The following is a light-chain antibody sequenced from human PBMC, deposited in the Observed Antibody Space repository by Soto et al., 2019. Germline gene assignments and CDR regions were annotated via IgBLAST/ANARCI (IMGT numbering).Light chain of an antibody. V-gene: IGLV2-8*01. J-gene: IGLJ1*01. CDR1: SSDVGGYNY. Sequence: QSVLTQPPSASGSPGQSVTISCTGTSSDVGGYNYVSWYQQHLGKAPKLMIYEVSKRPSGVPDRFSGSKSGNTASLTVSGLQPEDEADYYCSSYAGSNKSVFGTGTKLTVL. CDR3: SSYAGSNKSV. CDR2: EVS.